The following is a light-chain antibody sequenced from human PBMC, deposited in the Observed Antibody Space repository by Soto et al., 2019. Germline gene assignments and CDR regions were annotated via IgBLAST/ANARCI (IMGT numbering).Light chain of an antibody. J-gene: IGKJ1*01. Sequence: EIVLTQSPGTLSLFPGERATLSCRASQSVSDNQLAWYQQKAGQAPRLLMSGASSRATGIPDRFSGSASGTDFTLTISRLEPEDFAVYYCQHYGSSRTFGQGTKVEIK. V-gene: IGKV3-20*01. CDR1: QSVSDNQ. CDR3: QHYGSSRT. CDR2: GAS.